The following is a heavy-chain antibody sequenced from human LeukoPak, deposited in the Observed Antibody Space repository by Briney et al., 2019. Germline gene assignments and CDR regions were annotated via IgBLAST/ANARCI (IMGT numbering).Heavy chain of an antibody. V-gene: IGHV3-9*01. Sequence: GGSLRLSCVASGFNFNDYAIPWVRQAPGKGLEWVSGISWNSGSIGYAESVEGRFTISRDNAENSLYLQMNSLRAEDTALYFCARRWGSYRYSDYWGQGTLVTVSS. D-gene: IGHD3-16*02. J-gene: IGHJ4*02. CDR1: GFNFNDYA. CDR2: ISWNSGSI. CDR3: ARRWGSYRYSDY.